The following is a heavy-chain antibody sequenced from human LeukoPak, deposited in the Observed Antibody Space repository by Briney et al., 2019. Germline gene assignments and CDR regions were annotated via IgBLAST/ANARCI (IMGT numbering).Heavy chain of an antibody. Sequence: PGGSLRLSCAASGFTFNKAWLNWVRQAPGMGLEWVGRINTKTDGGKADYAEPVKGSFTISGDDSENTLYLQINNLKTEDTAVYYCTTYRDPRVGPTYFHFYAMDVWGQGTTVTVSS. CDR1: GFTFNKAW. D-gene: IGHD1-26*01. CDR3: TTYRDPRVGPTYFHFYAMDV. V-gene: IGHV3-15*01. CDR2: INTKTDGGKA. J-gene: IGHJ6*02.